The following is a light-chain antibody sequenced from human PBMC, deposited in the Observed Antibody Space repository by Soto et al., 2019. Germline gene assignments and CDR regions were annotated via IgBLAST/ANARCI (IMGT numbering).Light chain of an antibody. V-gene: IGKV1-33*01. CDR2: DAS. CDR3: QQYDHLRVT. CDR1: QDIRNR. Sequence: DIQMTQSPSSLSASVGDRVIITCQASQDIRNRLKWYQQKPGRAPNLLIYDASNLETGVPSRFSGGGSGTVFSLTISSLRPEDFATYYCQQYDHLRVTFGPGTTVDFK. J-gene: IGKJ3*01.